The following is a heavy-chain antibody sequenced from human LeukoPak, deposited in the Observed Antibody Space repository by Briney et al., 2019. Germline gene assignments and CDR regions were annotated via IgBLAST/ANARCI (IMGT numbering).Heavy chain of an antibody. CDR2: INPGDSDT. CDR3: ARHPDCTRTSCYVDYYGMDV. V-gene: IGHV5-51*01. J-gene: IGHJ6*02. D-gene: IGHD2-2*01. CDR1: GYRFTSYW. Sequence: GESLKISCQGSGYRFTSYWIGWVRQMPGKGLEWMGIINPGDSDTRYSPSFQGQVTISADKSISTAYLQWSSPKASDTAMYYCARHPDCTRTSCYVDYYGMDVWGQGTTVTVSS.